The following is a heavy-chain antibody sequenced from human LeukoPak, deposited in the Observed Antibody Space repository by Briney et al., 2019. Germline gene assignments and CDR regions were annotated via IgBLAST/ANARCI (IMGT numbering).Heavy chain of an antibody. Sequence: GGSLRLSCPASGFTFSSYDMQWVRQATGKGLEWVSAIDAAGATYYAGSVRGRFIISRENAKNSFYLQLNSLRAEDTAVYYCAGVMTGGLGRYGMDVWGQGTTVTVSS. CDR3: AGVMTGGLGRYGMDV. CDR1: GFTFSSYD. J-gene: IGHJ6*02. V-gene: IGHV3-13*01. D-gene: IGHD1-20*01. CDR2: IDAAGAT.